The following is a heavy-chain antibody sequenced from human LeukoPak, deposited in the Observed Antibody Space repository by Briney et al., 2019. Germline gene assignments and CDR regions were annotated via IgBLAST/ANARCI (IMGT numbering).Heavy chain of an antibody. Sequence: PSKTLSLTCTVSGGSISSSIYYWGWIRQPPGKGLEWVGTIYYSGSTYYNPSLRSRVTISVDTSKNQFSLKLSSVTAADTAVYYCARSVSGRDYYGSGSYYNLPYYYYMDVWGKGTTVTISS. J-gene: IGHJ6*03. CDR2: IYYSGST. D-gene: IGHD3-10*01. V-gene: IGHV4-39*07. CDR1: GGSISSSIYY. CDR3: ARSVSGRDYYGSGSYYNLPYYYYMDV.